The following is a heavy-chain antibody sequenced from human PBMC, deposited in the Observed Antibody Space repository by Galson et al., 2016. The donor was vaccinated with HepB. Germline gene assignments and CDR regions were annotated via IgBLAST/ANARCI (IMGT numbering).Heavy chain of an antibody. D-gene: IGHD6-19*01. J-gene: IGHJ5*02. CDR1: EFTVSGNY. V-gene: IGHV3-53*01. CDR2: IYRDGST. CDR3: SGDDGPSGWHH. Sequence: SLRLSCAASEFTVSGNYMSWVRQAPGKGLEWVSDIYRDGSTYYAASVKGRLIITRDNSKNTLYLQMNSLTADDTALYYCSGDDGPSGWHHWGQGTLVIVSS.